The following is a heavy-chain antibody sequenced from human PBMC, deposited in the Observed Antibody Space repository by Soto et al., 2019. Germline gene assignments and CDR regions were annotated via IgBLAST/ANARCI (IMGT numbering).Heavy chain of an antibody. CDR2: ISSGSGSI. D-gene: IGHD2-21*02. CDR1: GFTSSTYS. Sequence: GGSLRLSCVASGFTSSTYSMNWVRQAPGKGLEWVSYISSGSGSIYHADSVKGRFTISRDNSKNTLYLQMNSLRAEDTAVYYCARGDAPTAPSTFDYWGQGALVTVSS. V-gene: IGHV3-48*01. J-gene: IGHJ4*02. CDR3: ARGDAPTAPSTFDY.